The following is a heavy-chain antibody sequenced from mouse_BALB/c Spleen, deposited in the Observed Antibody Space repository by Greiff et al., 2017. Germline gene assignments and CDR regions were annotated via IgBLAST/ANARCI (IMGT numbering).Heavy chain of an antibody. CDR3: ALVHYRYDDAMDY. CDR2: IDPANGNT. V-gene: IGHV14-3*02. Sequence: VQLQQSGAELVKPGASVKLSCTASGFNIKDTYMHWVKQRPEQGLEWIGRIDPANGNTKYDPKFQGKATITADTSSNTAYLQLSSLTSEDTAVYYCALVHYRYDDAMDYWGQGTSVTVSS. CDR1: GFNIKDTY. D-gene: IGHD2-14*01. J-gene: IGHJ4*01.